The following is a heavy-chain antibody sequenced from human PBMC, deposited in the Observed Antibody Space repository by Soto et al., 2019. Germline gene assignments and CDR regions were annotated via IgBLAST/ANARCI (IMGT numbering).Heavy chain of an antibody. CDR3: AHKEAGYIGFKY. D-gene: IGHD5-12*01. V-gene: IGHV2-5*02. CDR1: GFSLSTPGVS. CDR2: IYWDDDK. J-gene: IGHJ4*02. Sequence: SGPKLVNPTQTLTLACTFSGFSLSTPGVSVGWIRQPPGKVRGWLALIYWDDDKRYSPPVKSRLTSTKDTSKNQVGLTMTDMDPVDTVLYCCAHKEAGYIGFKYWGQGTMVT.